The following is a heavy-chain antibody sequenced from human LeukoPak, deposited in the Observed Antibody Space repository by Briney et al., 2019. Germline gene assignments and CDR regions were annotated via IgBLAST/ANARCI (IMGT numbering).Heavy chain of an antibody. CDR1: GGSISSYY. CDR3: ARVSLEDGDANFDC. CDR2: IYYSGST. J-gene: IGHJ4*02. D-gene: IGHD4-17*01. Sequence: SETLSLTCTVSGGSISSYYWSWIRQPPGKGLEWIGYIYYSGSTNYNPSLKSRVTISVDTSKNQFSLKLSSVTAADTAVYYCARVSLEDGDANFDCWGQGTLVTVSS. V-gene: IGHV4-59*01.